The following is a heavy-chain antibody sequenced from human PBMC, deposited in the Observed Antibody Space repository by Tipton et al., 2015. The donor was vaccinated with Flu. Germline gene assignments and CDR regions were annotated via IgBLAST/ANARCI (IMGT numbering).Heavy chain of an antibody. Sequence: SLRLSCAASGFIVSSDYMSWVRQAPGKGLEWVSGISGSDGRTYYADSVKGRFTISRDNSKNMLFMHMNNLRAEDTAVYYCVKEHHYDTGAYWAQGTLVTVSS. V-gene: IGHV3-23*01. J-gene: IGHJ4*02. CDR1: GFIVSSDY. CDR2: ISGSDGRT. D-gene: IGHD3-9*01. CDR3: VKEHHYDTGAY.